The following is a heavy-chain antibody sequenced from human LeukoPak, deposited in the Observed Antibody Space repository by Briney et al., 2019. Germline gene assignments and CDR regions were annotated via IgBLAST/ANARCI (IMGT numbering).Heavy chain of an antibody. CDR2: IIPILGIA. CDR1: GGTFSSYA. J-gene: IGHJ4*02. V-gene: IGHV1-69*04. D-gene: IGHD6-13*01. Sequence: VASVKVSCKASGGTFSSYAISWVRQAPGQGLEWMGRIIPILGIANYAQKFQGRVTITADKSTSTAYMELSSLRPEDTAVYYCARGIAAAGTSPFWGQGTLVTVSS. CDR3: ARGIAAAGTSPF.